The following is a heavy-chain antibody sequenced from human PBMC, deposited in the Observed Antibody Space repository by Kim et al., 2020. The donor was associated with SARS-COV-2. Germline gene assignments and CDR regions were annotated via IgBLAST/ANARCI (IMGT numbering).Heavy chain of an antibody. J-gene: IGHJ5*02. CDR2: IYYSGST. D-gene: IGHD3-9*01. V-gene: IGHV4-39*01. Sequence: SETLSLTCTVSGGSISSSSYYWGWIRQPPGKGLEWIGSIYYSGSTYYNPSLKSRVTISVDTSKNQFSLKLSSVTAADTAVYYCASLPQRWGILTAPGGWFDPWGQGTLVTVSS. CDR3: ASLPQRWGILTAPGGWFDP. CDR1: GGSISSSSYY.